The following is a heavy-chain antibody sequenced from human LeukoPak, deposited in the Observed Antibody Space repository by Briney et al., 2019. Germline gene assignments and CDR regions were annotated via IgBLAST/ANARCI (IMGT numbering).Heavy chain of an antibody. CDR2: ISAYNGNT. D-gene: IGHD4-17*01. J-gene: IGHJ6*02. CDR3: ARQGSVASHYGDPTYYYYGMVV. V-gene: IGHV1-18*01. Sequence: AASVKVSCKASGYTFTSYGISWVRQAPGQGLEWMGWISAYNGNTNYAQKLQGRVTMTTDTSTSTAYMELRSLRSDDTAVYYCARQGSVASHYGDPTYYYYGMVVWGQGTTVTVSS. CDR1: GYTFTSYG.